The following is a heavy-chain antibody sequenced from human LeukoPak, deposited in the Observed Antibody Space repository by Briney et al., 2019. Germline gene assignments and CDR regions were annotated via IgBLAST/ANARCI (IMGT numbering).Heavy chain of an antibody. CDR3: ARVNGYSSDY. J-gene: IGHJ4*02. D-gene: IGHD5-12*01. CDR2: IWYDGSNK. CDR1: GFTVSDSY. Sequence: GGSLRLSCAASGFTVSDSYMTWVRQAPGKGLEWVAVIWYDGSNKYYADSVKGRFTISRDNSKNTLYLEMNSLRAEDTAVYYCARVNGYSSDYWGQGTLVTVSS. V-gene: IGHV3-33*08.